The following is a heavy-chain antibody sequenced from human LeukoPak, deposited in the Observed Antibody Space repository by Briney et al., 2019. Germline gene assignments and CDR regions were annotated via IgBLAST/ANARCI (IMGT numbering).Heavy chain of an antibody. V-gene: IGHV4-34*01. Sequence: SETLSLTCAVYGGSFSGYYWSWIRQPPGKGLEWIGEINHSGSTNYNPSLKSRVTISVDTSKNQFSLKLSSVTAADTAVYYCARDRRDTGGIDYWGQGTLVTVSS. CDR3: ARDRRDTGGIDY. CDR2: INHSGST. J-gene: IGHJ4*02. D-gene: IGHD1-14*01. CDR1: GGSFSGYY.